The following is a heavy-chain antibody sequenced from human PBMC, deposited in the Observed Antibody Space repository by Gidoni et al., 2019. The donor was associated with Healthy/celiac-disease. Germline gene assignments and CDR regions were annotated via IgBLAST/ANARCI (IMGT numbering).Heavy chain of an antibody. CDR2: ISYDGSNK. CDR3: ARGGLLMTEVYFDY. J-gene: IGHJ4*02. D-gene: IGHD2-8*01. CDR1: GFTFSRYA. Sequence: QVQLVESGGGVVQPGRSLRLSCAASGFTFSRYAMHWVRQAPGKGLEWVAVISYDGSNKYYADSVKGRFTISRDNSKNTLYLQMNSRRAEDTAVYYCARGGLLMTEVYFDYWGQGTLVTVSS. V-gene: IGHV3-30*04.